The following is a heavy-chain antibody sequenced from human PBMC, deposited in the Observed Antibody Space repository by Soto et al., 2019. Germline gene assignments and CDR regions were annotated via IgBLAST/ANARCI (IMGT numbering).Heavy chain of an antibody. CDR1: GFTFRDYY. Sequence: GGSLRLSCAASGFTFRDYYMSWIRQAPGKGLEWVSYIGSSGSSIYYADSVKGRFTISRDNAKNSLYLQMNSLRAEDTAVYYCARDQPGYSYGYGLGYWGQGTXXXVSS. J-gene: IGHJ4*02. CDR2: IGSSGSSI. V-gene: IGHV3-11*04. D-gene: IGHD5-18*01. CDR3: ARDQPGYSYGYGLGY.